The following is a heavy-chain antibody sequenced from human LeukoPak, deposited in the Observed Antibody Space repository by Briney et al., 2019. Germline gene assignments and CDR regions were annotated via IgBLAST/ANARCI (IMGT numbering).Heavy chain of an antibody. D-gene: IGHD3-10*01. CDR2: INPNSGGT. V-gene: IGHV1-2*02. CDR1: GYTFTGYY. CDR3: AGTMVRGVIKRGAFDI. Sequence: ASVKVSCKASGYTFTGYYMHWVRQAPGQGLEWMGWINPNSGGTNHAQKFQGRVTMTRDTSISTAYMELSRLRSDDTAVYYCAGTMVRGVIKRGAFDIWGQGTIVTVSS. J-gene: IGHJ3*02.